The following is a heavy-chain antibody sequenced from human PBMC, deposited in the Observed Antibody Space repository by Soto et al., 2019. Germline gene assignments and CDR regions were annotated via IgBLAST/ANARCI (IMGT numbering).Heavy chain of an antibody. CDR3: AKDSVPGLAAAVKGFDP. D-gene: IGHD6-25*01. CDR2: ISYDGSSK. CDR1: GFTFSSYG. Sequence: GGSLRLSXAASGFTFSSYGMHWVRQAPGKGLEWVAVISYDGSSKYYADSVKGRFTISRDNSKNTLYLQMNSLRAEDTAVYYCAKDSVPGLAAAVKGFDPWGQGTLVTVS. J-gene: IGHJ5*02. V-gene: IGHV3-30*18.